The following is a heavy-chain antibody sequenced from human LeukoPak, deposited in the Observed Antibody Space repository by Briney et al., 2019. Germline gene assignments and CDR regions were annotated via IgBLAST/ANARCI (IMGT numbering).Heavy chain of an antibody. Sequence: ASVKVSCKASGYTFTSYGISWVRQAPGRGLEWMGWISAYNGNTNYAQKLQGRVTMTTDTSTSTAYMELRSLRSDDTAVYYCARGTVVVPAARVTYYYYGMDVWGQGTTVTVSS. CDR3: ARGTVVVPAARVTYYYYGMDV. J-gene: IGHJ6*02. CDR2: ISAYNGNT. CDR1: GYTFTSYG. D-gene: IGHD2-2*01. V-gene: IGHV1-18*01.